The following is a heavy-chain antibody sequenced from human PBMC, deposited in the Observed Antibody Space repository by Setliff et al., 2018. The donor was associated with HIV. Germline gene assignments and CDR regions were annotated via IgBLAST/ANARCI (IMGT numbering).Heavy chain of an antibody. Sequence: PGGSLRLSCAASGFTFSSYSMNWVRQAPGKGLEWVSSISSSSYIFYADSVQGRFTISRDNAKNSLYLQMNSLRAEDTAVYYCARDSSSWYEFYFDCWGQGTLVTVSS. D-gene: IGHD6-13*01. CDR2: ISSSSYI. J-gene: IGHJ4*02. V-gene: IGHV3-21*01. CDR1: GFTFSSYS. CDR3: ARDSSSWYEFYFDC.